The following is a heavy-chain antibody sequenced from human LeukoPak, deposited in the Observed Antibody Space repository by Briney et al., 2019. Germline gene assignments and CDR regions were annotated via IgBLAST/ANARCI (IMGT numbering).Heavy chain of an antibody. CDR2: IYYSGSA. J-gene: IGHJ4*02. Sequence: SETLSLTCTVSGSSISNYYWSWIRQPPGKGLEWIGHIYYSGSANHNPSLKSRVTISVDTSKNQFSLKLSSVTAADTAVYYCARVTATTGIRYFDYWGQGTLVTVSS. D-gene: IGHD6-13*01. CDR1: GSSISNYY. CDR3: ARVTATTGIRYFDY. V-gene: IGHV4-59*01.